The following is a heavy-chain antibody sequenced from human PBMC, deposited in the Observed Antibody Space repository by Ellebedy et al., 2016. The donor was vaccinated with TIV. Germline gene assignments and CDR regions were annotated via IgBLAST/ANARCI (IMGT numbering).Heavy chain of an antibody. CDR3: TRDDKVCSGGSCYSRYYYGMDV. V-gene: IGHV3-33*01. CDR1: GFTFSSYG. CDR2: IWYDGSNK. D-gene: IGHD2-15*01. Sequence: PGGSLRLSCAASGFTFSSYGMHWVRQAPGKGLGWVAVIWYDGSNKYYADSVKGRFTISRDNSKNTLYLQRNSLRAEDTAVYYCTRDDKVCSGGSCYSRYYYGMDVWGQGTTVTVSS. J-gene: IGHJ6*02.